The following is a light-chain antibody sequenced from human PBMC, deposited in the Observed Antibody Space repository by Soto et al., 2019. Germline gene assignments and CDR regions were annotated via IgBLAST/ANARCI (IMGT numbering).Light chain of an antibody. V-gene: IGLV2-14*01. CDR1: SSDVGGYNY. Sequence: QSALTQPASMSGSPGQSITISCTGTSSDVGGYNYVSWYQQHPGKAPKLMIYEVSHRPSGVSDRFSGSKSGNTASLTISGLQAEDEADYYCSSYTTSTTLVVFGGGTKLTDL. CDR3: SSYTTSTTLVV. CDR2: EVS. J-gene: IGLJ3*02.